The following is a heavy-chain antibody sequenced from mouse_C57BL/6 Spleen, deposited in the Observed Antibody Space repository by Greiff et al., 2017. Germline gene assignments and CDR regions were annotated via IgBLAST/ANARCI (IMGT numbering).Heavy chain of an antibody. CDR3: TRGDDGYYPAWFAY. CDR2: IDPETGGT. D-gene: IGHD2-3*01. V-gene: IGHV1-15*01. J-gene: IGHJ3*01. Sequence: VQLQQSGAELVRPGASVTLSCKASGYTFTDYEMPWVKQTPVHGLEWIGAIDPETGGTAYNQKFKGKAILTADKSSSTAYMELRSLTSEDSAVYYCTRGDDGYYPAWFAYWGQGTLVTVSA. CDR1: GYTFTDYE.